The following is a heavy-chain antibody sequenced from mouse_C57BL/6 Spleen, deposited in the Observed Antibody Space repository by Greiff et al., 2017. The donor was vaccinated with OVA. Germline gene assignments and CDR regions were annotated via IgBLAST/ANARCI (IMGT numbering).Heavy chain of an antibody. CDR1: GYTFTSYG. J-gene: IGHJ4*01. CDR2: IYPRSGNT. Sequence: QVQLQQSGAELARPGASVKLSCKASGYTFTSYGISWVKQRTGQGLEWIGEIYPRSGNTYYNEKFKGKATLTADKSSSTAYMELRSLTSEDSAVYFCARWITTEDYYAMDYWGQGTSVTVSS. D-gene: IGHD1-1*01. CDR3: ARWITTEDYYAMDY. V-gene: IGHV1-81*01.